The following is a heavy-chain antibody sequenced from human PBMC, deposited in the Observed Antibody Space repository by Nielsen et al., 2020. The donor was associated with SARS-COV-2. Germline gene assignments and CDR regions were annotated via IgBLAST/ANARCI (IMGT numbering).Heavy chain of an antibody. CDR2: ISGDSNYI. CDR1: GFTFSDYS. V-gene: IGHV3-21*01. D-gene: IGHD2-15*01. CDR3: TRGFYSQSDC. Sequence: GESLKISCTGSGFTFSDYSMNWVRQAPGKGLEWVASISGDSNYIFYSELVKGRFTMSRDNGKNSLCLQMNTLRSEDTALYYCTRGFYSQSDCWGQGTLVTVSS. J-gene: IGHJ4*02.